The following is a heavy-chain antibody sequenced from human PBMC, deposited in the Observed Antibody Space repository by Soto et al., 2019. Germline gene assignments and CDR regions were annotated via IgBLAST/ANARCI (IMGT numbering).Heavy chain of an antibody. CDR3: ARGSGGHNYYYGMDV. Sequence: PGGSLRLSCTASGFTFSTYWMSWVRQAPGMGLEWVANIGEDGSEKYYVDSVKGRFTISRDNAKNSLYLQMSSLRADDTAVYYCARGSGGHNYYYGMDVWGQGTTVTVSS. D-gene: IGHD2-15*01. V-gene: IGHV3-7*03. CDR2: IGEDGSEK. J-gene: IGHJ6*02. CDR1: GFTFSTYW.